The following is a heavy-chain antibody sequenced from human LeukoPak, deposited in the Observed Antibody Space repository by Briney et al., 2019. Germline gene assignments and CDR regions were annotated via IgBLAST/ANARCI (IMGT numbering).Heavy chain of an antibody. V-gene: IGHV4-34*01. CDR2: INHRGDT. D-gene: IGHD1-1*01. CDR1: GGSFSTYY. CDR3: ARGPTISETGYFDY. Sequence: PSETLSLTCAGYGGSFSTYYWSSIRQSPGKGLEWIAEINHRGDTNYNPSVKSRVTISVDTSKNQFSLKVSSLTAADTAVYYCARGPTISETGYFDYWGQGTLVTVSS. J-gene: IGHJ4*02.